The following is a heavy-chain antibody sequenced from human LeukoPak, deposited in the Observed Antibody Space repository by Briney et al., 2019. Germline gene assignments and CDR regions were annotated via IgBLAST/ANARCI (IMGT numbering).Heavy chain of an antibody. CDR1: GGSISSYY. Sequence: SETLSLTCTVSGGSISSYYWSWIRQPPGKGLEWIGEINHSGSTNYNPSLKSRVTISVDTSKNQFSLKLSSVTAADTAVYYCARSHIVVVTGDYFDYWGQGTLVTVSS. CDR2: INHSGST. CDR3: ARSHIVVVTGDYFDY. D-gene: IGHD2-21*02. V-gene: IGHV4-34*01. J-gene: IGHJ4*02.